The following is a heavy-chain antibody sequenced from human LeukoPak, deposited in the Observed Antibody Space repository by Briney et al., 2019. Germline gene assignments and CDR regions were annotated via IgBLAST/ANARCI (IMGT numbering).Heavy chain of an antibody. D-gene: IGHD1-1*01. CDR3: TRARVGNEFSDY. Sequence: PSETLSLTCIVSGYSISNNYYWAWIRQPPGKGLEWIGCIHHSGSTYYNPPLKSRVTISIDTSKNQFSLKLSSVTAADTAVYYCTRARVGNEFSDYWGQGTLVTVSS. CDR1: GYSISNNYY. J-gene: IGHJ4*02. CDR2: IHHSGST. V-gene: IGHV4-38-2*02.